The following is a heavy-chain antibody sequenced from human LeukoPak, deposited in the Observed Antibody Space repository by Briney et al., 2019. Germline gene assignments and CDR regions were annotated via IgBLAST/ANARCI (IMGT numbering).Heavy chain of an antibody. V-gene: IGHV4-39*07. CDR3: ARDSCSGGSCYGVDY. J-gene: IGHJ4*02. Sequence: SETLSLTCTVSGGSISSSSYYWGWIRQPPGKGLEWIGSIYYSGSTYYNPSLKSRVTISVDTSKNQFSLKLSSVTAADTAVYYCARDSCSGGSCYGVDYWGQGTLVTVSS. D-gene: IGHD2-15*01. CDR1: GGSISSSSYY. CDR2: IYYSGST.